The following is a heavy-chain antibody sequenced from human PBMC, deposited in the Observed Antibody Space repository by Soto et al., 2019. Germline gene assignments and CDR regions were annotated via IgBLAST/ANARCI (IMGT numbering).Heavy chain of an antibody. CDR1: GYTFISYG. V-gene: IGHV1-18*01. Sequence: QVQLVQSGVEVKKPGASARVSCKASGYTFISYGISWLRQAPGQGPEWMGWMRTYNGNTNSAQKGQSRYTMSTDTSTSTAYKDLRSLRSDDTAVYYCASNGASDCGTRGNWFDPWGQGTLVTVSS. CDR3: ASNGASDCGTRGNWFDP. J-gene: IGHJ5*02. CDR2: MRTYNGNT. D-gene: IGHD2-21*02.